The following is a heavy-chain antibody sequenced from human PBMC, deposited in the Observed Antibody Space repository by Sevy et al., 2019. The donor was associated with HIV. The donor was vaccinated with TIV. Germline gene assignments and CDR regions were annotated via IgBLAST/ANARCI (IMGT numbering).Heavy chain of an antibody. CDR3: AREEYYDFRYGMDV. J-gene: IGHJ6*02. V-gene: IGHV3-48*02. CDR2: ISSSSSNI. D-gene: IGHD3-3*01. Sequence: GGSLRLSCAASGFTFSSYSMNWVRQAPGKGLEWVSYISSSSSNIYYADSVKGRFTISRDNAKNSLYLQMNSLRDEDTAVYYCAREEYYDFRYGMDVWGPGTMVTVSS. CDR1: GFTFSSYS.